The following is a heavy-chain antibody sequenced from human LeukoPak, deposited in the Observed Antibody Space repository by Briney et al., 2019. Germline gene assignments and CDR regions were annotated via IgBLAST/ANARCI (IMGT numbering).Heavy chain of an antibody. CDR1: GFTVSSNY. CDR2: ISGSGDST. J-gene: IGHJ5*02. Sequence: PGGSLRLSCAASGFTVSSNYMTWVRQAPGKGLEWVSAISGSGDSTYYADSVKGLFTISRDNSKNTLYLQMNRLRAEDTAVYYCAKDPYSSGPYNWFDPWGQGTLVTVSS. V-gene: IGHV3-23*01. CDR3: AKDPYSSGPYNWFDP. D-gene: IGHD6-19*01.